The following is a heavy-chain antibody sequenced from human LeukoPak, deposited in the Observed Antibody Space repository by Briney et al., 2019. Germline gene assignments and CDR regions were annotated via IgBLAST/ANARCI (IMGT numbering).Heavy chain of an antibody. Sequence: GSLRLSCAASGFTFSSYAMSWVRQAPGKGLEWVSAISGSGGSTYYADSVKGRFTISRDNSKNTLYLQMNSLRAEDTAVYYCAKMSSRYGSGSYHDYWGQGTLVTVSS. CDR1: GFTFSSYA. CDR2: ISGSGGST. CDR3: AKMSSRYGSGSYHDY. J-gene: IGHJ4*02. D-gene: IGHD3-10*01. V-gene: IGHV3-23*01.